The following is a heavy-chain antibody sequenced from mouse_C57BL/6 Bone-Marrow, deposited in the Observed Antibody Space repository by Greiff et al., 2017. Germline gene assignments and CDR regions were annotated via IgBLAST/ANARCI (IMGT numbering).Heavy chain of an antibody. Sequence: VQLQQSGPELVKPGASVKISCKASGYSFTSYYIHWVKQRPGQGLEWIGCIYPGSGNTKYNEKFKGKATLTADTSSSTAYMQLSSLTSEDSAVYYCARNILEAMDYWGQGASVTVSS. CDR2: IYPGSGNT. J-gene: IGHJ4*01. V-gene: IGHV1-66*01. CDR1: GYSFTSYY. CDR3: ARNILEAMDY.